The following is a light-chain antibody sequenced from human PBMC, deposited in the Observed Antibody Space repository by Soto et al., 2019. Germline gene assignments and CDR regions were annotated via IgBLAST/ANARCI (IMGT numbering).Light chain of an antibody. Sequence: DIVMTQSPATLSVSPGERATLSCRASQSVSSNLAWYQQKPGQAPRLLIYAASTRATGIPARFSGSGSGTKFSLTISSRQSEDYAVYYCQQYNNWPVAFTFGPGTKVDIK. V-gene: IGKV3-15*01. J-gene: IGKJ3*01. CDR1: QSVSSN. CDR2: AAS. CDR3: QQYNNWPVAFT.